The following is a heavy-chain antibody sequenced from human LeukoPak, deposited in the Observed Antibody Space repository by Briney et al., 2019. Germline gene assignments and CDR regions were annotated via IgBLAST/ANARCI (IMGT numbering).Heavy chain of an antibody. CDR1: GFTFSSYG. Sequence: PGGSLRLSCAASGFTFSSYGMHWVRQAPGKGLEWVAFIRYDGFNKFYADSVKGRFTISGDNSKNTLYLQMNSLRAEDTAVYYCAKDGTHTSHWHLSFDYWGQGTLVTVSS. CDR2: IRYDGFNK. D-gene: IGHD2-2*01. J-gene: IGHJ4*02. V-gene: IGHV3-30*02. CDR3: AKDGTHTSHWHLSFDY.